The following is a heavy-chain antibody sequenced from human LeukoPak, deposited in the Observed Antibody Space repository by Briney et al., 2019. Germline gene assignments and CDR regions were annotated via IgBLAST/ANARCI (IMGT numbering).Heavy chain of an antibody. CDR1: GFTFSSYW. D-gene: IGHD6-19*01. J-gene: IGHJ4*02. CDR2: IKQDGSEK. CDR3: ARDRDSSGYEGFDY. V-gene: IGHV3-7*05. Sequence: PGGSLRLSCAASGFTFSSYWMSWVRQAPGKGLEWVANIKQDGSEKYYVDSVKGRFTISRDNAKNSLYLQMSSLRAEDTAVYYCARDRDSSGYEGFDYWGQGTLVTVSS.